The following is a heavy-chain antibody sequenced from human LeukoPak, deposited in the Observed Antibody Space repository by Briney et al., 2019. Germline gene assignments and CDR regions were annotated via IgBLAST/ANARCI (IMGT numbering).Heavy chain of an antibody. CDR1: GGSISSYY. Sequence: SETLSLTRTVPGGSISSYYWSWIRQPAGKGLEWIWRIYTSGSTNYNASLKSRVSMSVDKSKNQFSLKLSSVTAADTAVFYCARENSGSYREFDYWGQGTLVTVSS. D-gene: IGHD1-26*01. CDR3: ARENSGSYREFDY. V-gene: IGHV4-4*07. J-gene: IGHJ4*02. CDR2: IYTSGST.